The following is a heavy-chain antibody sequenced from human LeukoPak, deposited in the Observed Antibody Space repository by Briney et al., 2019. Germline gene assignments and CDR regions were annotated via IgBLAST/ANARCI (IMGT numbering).Heavy chain of an antibody. CDR3: ARRAGAYSHPYDY. J-gene: IGHJ4*02. Sequence: GGSLRLSCAASGFTVSSNYMSRVRQAPGKGLEWVSFIYSGSTHYSDSVKGRFTISRDNSKNTLYLQMNSRRAEDTAVYYCARRAGAYSHPYDYWGQGTLVTVSS. CDR2: IYSGST. CDR1: GFTVSSNY. D-gene: IGHD4/OR15-4a*01. V-gene: IGHV3-53*01.